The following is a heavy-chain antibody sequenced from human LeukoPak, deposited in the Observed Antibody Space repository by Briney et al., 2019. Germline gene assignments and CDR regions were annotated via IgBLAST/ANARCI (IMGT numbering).Heavy chain of an antibody. Sequence: SEALSLTCTVSGGSISSGDYYWSWIRQPPGKGLEWIGYIYYSGSTYYNPSLKSRVTISVDTSKNQFSLKLSSVTAADTAVYYCARVSSSWFPIDYWGQGTLVTVSS. CDR3: ARVSSSWFPIDY. D-gene: IGHD6-13*01. V-gene: IGHV4-30-4*08. CDR2: IYYSGST. J-gene: IGHJ4*02. CDR1: GGSISSGDYY.